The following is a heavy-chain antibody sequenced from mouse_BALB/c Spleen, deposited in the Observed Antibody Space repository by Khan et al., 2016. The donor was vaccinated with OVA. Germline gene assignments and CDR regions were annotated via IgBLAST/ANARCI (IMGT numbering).Heavy chain of an antibody. V-gene: IGHV1S137*01. CDR3: VRESCNSRFAY. CDR1: GYTFTDYA. CDR2: ISTYYGDV. Sequence: QVQLQQPGAELVRPGVSVKISCKGSGYTFTDYAMHWVKQSHAKSQEWIGVISTYYGDVTYNQKFKGKATMTVDKSSSTAYMELARLTSEDSAIYYCVRESCNSRFAYWGQGTLVTVSA. D-gene: IGHD2-1*01. J-gene: IGHJ3*01.